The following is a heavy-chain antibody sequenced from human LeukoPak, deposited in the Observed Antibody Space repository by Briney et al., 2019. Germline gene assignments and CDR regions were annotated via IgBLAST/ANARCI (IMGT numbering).Heavy chain of an antibody. CDR3: AKRGYSYGLA. V-gene: IGHV3-74*01. CDR1: GFTFSSFW. D-gene: IGHD5-18*01. J-gene: IGHJ5*02. CDR2: INSDGSST. Sequence: GGSLRLSCAASGFTFSSFWMHWVRQAPGKGLVWVSRINSDGSSTSYADSVKGRFTTSRDNAKNTLYLQMNSLRAEDAAVYYCAKRGYSYGLAWGQGTLVTVSS.